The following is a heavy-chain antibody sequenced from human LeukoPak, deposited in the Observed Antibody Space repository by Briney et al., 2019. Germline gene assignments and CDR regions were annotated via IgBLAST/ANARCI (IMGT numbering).Heavy chain of an antibody. Sequence: ASVKVSCKASGYTFTGYCMHWVRQAPGQGLEWMGWINPNSGGTNYAQKFQGRVTMTRDTSISTAYMELSRLRSDDTAVYYCARAPRGSGYYYFDYWGQGTLVTVSS. CDR1: GYTFTGYC. D-gene: IGHD3-22*01. J-gene: IGHJ4*02. CDR3: ARAPRGSGYYYFDY. V-gene: IGHV1-2*02. CDR2: INPNSGGT.